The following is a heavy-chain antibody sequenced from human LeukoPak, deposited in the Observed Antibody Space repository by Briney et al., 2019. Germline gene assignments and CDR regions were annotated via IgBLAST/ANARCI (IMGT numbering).Heavy chain of an antibody. CDR3: ARGVAYYYGSGSLY. V-gene: IGHV3-74*01. D-gene: IGHD3-10*01. CDR1: GFTFSSYW. CDR2: INSDGSST. Sequence: PGGSLRLSCAASGFTFSSYWMHRVRQAPGKGLVWVSRINSDGSSTSYADSVKGRFTISRDNAKNTLYLQMNSLRAEDTAVYYCARGVAYYYGSGSLYWGQGTLVTVSS. J-gene: IGHJ4*02.